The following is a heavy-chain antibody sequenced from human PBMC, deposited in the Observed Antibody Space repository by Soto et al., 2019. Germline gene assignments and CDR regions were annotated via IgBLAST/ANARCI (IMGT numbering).Heavy chain of an antibody. V-gene: IGHV1-18*01. CDR1: GCTFTSYV. CDR3: ARGRYGYY. D-gene: IGHD1-1*01. Sequence: GASVKVSCKASGCTFTSYVITWVRQAPGQGLEWMGWISAHNGNTDYAQKLQGRVIVTRDTSTSTAYMELRSLRSDDTAVYYCARGRYGYYWGQGALVTVSS. CDR2: ISAHNGNT. J-gene: IGHJ4*02.